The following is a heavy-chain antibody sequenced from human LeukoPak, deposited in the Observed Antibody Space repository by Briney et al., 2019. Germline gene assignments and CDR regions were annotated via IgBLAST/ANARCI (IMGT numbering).Heavy chain of an antibody. CDR2: ISYSGST. V-gene: IGHV4-59*08. CDR3: ARQAGSFTTFDF. D-gene: IGHD1-26*01. J-gene: IGHJ4*02. CDR1: SGSIGTYY. Sequence: SETLSLTCSVSSGSIGTYYWAWIRQTPGKGLEWIGYISYSGSTKYNPSLTRRITISLDTSKDQFSQELRSMTAADTAMYYCARQAGSFTTFDFWGQGTLVTVSS.